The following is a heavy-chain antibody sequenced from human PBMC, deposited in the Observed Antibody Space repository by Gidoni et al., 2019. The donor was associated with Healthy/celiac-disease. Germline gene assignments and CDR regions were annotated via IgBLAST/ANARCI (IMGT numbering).Heavy chain of an antibody. V-gene: IGHV3-21*01. CDR2: ISSSSSYI. CDR3: ARDGLARGYCSGGSCYYYFDY. D-gene: IGHD2-15*01. Sequence: EVQLVESGGGLVKPGGSLRLSSAASGFPFSSYSMNWVRQAPGKGLEWVSSISSSSSYIYYADSVKGRFTISRDNAKNSLYLQMNSLRAEDTAVYYCARDGLARGYCSGGSCYYYFDYWGQGTLVTVSS. CDR1: GFPFSSYS. J-gene: IGHJ4*02.